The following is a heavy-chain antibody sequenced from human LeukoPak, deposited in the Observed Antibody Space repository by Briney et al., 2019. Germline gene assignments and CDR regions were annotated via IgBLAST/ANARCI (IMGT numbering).Heavy chain of an antibody. CDR2: ISNGKT. V-gene: IGHV3-23*01. CDR1: GFPFSSHA. CDR3: VRAAGYCAPVSVKTNSFDP. J-gene: IGHJ5*02. D-gene: IGHD2-15*01. Sequence: GGSLRLSCAASGFPFSSHAVRWVRQPPGKGLEGVAAISNGKTNYADSVRVRFAISRDDSTNTVYLHMNSRRDEDTALSHCVRAAGYCAPVSVKTNSFDPWGQGTLVTVSS.